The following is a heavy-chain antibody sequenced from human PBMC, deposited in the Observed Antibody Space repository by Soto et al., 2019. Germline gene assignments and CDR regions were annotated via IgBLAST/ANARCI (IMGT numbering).Heavy chain of an antibody. J-gene: IGHJ6*02. Sequence: QVQLVESGGGVVQPGRSLRLSCAASGFTFSSYGMHWVRQAPGKGLEWVAVIWYDGSNKYYADSVKGRFTISRDNSKNTLYLQMNSLRAEDTAVYYCARDLATTVTYYYYDGMDVWGQGTTVTVSS. D-gene: IGHD4-4*01. CDR2: IWYDGSNK. CDR3: ARDLATTVTYYYYDGMDV. V-gene: IGHV3-33*01. CDR1: GFTFSSYG.